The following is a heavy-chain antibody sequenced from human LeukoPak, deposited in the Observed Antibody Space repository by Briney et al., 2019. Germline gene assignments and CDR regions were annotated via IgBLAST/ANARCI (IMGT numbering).Heavy chain of an antibody. CDR3: ANYNWNYGYFDY. Sequence: ASVKVSCKASVYTFTGYYMHWVRQAPGQGLEWMGWINPNSGGTNYAQKFQGRVTMTRDTSISTAYMELSRLRSDDTAVYYCANYNWNYGYFDYWGQGTLVTVSS. D-gene: IGHD1-7*01. V-gene: IGHV1-2*02. CDR2: INPNSGGT. CDR1: VYTFTGYY. J-gene: IGHJ4*02.